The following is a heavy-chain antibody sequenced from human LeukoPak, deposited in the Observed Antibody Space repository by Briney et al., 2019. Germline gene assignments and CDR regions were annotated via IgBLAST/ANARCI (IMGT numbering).Heavy chain of an antibody. J-gene: IGHJ4*02. CDR2: ISYDGSNK. D-gene: IGHD1-20*01. CDR3: AKTGNYNWNGFDY. CDR1: RFTFSNYG. V-gene: IGHV3-30*18. Sequence: GGSLRLSCAASRFTFSNYGMHWVRQAPGKGLEWVAIISYDGSNKYYADSVKGQFTISRDNSKNTLYLQMNSLRVEGSAVYYCAKTGNYNWNGFDYWGQGTLVTVSS.